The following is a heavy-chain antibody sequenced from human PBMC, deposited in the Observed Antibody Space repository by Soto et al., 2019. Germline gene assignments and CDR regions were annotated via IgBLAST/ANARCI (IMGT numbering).Heavy chain of an antibody. CDR1: GYSFTSYW. D-gene: IGHD5-18*01. V-gene: IGHV5-10-1*01. CDR3: ARTSMQSRGYSYGHGGMDV. Sequence: RGASLKISCKGSGYSFTSYWIDWVRQMPGKGLEWMGRIDPSDSYTNYSPSFQGHVTISADKSISTAYLQWSSLKASDTAMYYCARTSMQSRGYSYGHGGMDVWGQGTTVTVSS. CDR2: IDPSDSYT. J-gene: IGHJ6*02.